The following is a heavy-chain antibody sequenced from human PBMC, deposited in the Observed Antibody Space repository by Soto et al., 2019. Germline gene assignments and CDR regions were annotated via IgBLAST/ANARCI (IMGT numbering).Heavy chain of an antibody. V-gene: IGHV1-18*04. J-gene: IGHJ6*02. Sequence: QVQLVQSGAEVKKPGASVKVSCKASGYTLTKYDISWVRQAPGQGLEWMGWISGHTANTNYAQRFHGRVTLTTDTSAGTAYMELRSLRSDDTAVYYCARGGHCTPSSCYGDYDRGMDVWGQGTTVTVSS. CDR1: GYTLTKYD. D-gene: IGHD2-8*01. CDR3: ARGGHCTPSSCYGDYDRGMDV. CDR2: ISGHTANT.